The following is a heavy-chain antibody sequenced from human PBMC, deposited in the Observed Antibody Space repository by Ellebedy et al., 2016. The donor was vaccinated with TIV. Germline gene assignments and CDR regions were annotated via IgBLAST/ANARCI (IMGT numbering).Heavy chain of an antibody. V-gene: IGHV3-23*01. Sequence: GESLKISCVASGFNFDSNAMSWVRQTPGKGLEWVAGIGGDDHTHYAHFVEGRFTISRDRSKSTRHLEMSRLRVEDTAVYYCAKDLSWWSANDYWGQGALVTVSS. CDR3: AKDLSWWSANDY. CDR2: IGGDDHT. J-gene: IGHJ4*02. CDR1: GFNFDSNA. D-gene: IGHD3-16*01.